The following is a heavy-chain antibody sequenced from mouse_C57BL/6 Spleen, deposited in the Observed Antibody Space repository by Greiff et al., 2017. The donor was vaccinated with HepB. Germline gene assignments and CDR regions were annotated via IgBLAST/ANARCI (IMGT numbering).Heavy chain of an antibody. CDR2: INPNNGGT. CDR3: ARRSRQLRLPDY. D-gene: IGHD3-2*02. V-gene: IGHV1-18*01. CDR1: GYTFTDYN. Sequence: EVQLQQSGPELVKPGASVKIPCKASGYTFTDYNMDWVKQSHGKSLEWIGDINPNNGGTIYNQKFKGKATLTVDKSSSTAYMELRSLTSEDTAVYYCARRSRQLRLPDYWGQGTTLTVSS. J-gene: IGHJ2*01.